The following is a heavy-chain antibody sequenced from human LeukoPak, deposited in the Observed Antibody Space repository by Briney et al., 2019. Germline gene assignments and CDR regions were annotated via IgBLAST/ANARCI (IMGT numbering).Heavy chain of an antibody. J-gene: IGHJ4*02. CDR1: GGSISSYY. CDR2: IYYSGST. V-gene: IGHV4-59*08. CDR3: ARSANDIAAADFDY. D-gene: IGHD6-13*01. Sequence: PSETLSLTCTVSGGSISSYYWSWIRQPPGKGLEWIGYIYYSGSTNYNPPLKSRVTISVDTSKNQFSLKLSSVTAADTAVYYCARSANDIAAADFDYWGQGTLVTVSS.